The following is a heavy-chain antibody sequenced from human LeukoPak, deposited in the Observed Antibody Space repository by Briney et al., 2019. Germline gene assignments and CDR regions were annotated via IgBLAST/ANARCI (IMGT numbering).Heavy chain of an antibody. CDR1: GYSFTSYW. Sequence: GASLQISCQGSGYSFTSYWIGWVRQMPGKGLEWMGIMYPGDSDTRYSPSFQGQVTISADKSISTAYLQWSSLKASDTAMYYCARGAYDFWSGYAGYFDYWGQGTLVTVSS. CDR2: MYPGDSDT. D-gene: IGHD3-3*01. CDR3: ARGAYDFWSGYAGYFDY. V-gene: IGHV5-51*01. J-gene: IGHJ4*02.